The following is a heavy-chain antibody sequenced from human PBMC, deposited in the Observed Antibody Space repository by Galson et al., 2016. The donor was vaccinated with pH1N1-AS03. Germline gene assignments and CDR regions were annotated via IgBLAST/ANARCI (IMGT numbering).Heavy chain of an antibody. D-gene: IGHD3-3*01. CDR3: ARFTMGALDY. V-gene: IGHV4-61*02. CDR1: GASISSGSYY. J-gene: IGHJ4*02. Sequence: TLSLTCTVSGASISSGSYYWSWIRQPAGKGLECIGRIYTSGSTYYNPSLKSRVTISVDTSKNQFSLKLSSLTAADTAMYYCARFTMGALDYWGQGTLVTVSS. CDR2: IYTSGST.